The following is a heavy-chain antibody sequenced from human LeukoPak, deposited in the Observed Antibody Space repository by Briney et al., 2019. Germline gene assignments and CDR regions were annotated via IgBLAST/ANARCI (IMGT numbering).Heavy chain of an antibody. J-gene: IGHJ5*02. CDR2: ISSSSSYI. D-gene: IGHD6-13*01. V-gene: IGHV3-21*01. CDR3: ARDAIAAAGRGWFDP. Sequence: PGGSLRLSCAASGFTFSSYSMNWVRQAPGKGPEWVSSISSSSSYIYYADSVKGRFTISRDNAKNSLYLQMNSLRAEDTAVYYCARDAIAAAGRGWFDPWGQGTLVTVSS. CDR1: GFTFSSYS.